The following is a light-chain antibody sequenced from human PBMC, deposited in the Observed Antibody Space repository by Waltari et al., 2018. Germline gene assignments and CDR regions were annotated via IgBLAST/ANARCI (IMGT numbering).Light chain of an antibody. V-gene: IGKV3-15*01. J-gene: IGKJ5*01. CDR3: QQYNRWPPIT. CDR2: DAS. Sequence: EIVMTLTPATLSASPGETATISCRASQSVSTNVAWYQMKPVHAPRLLIYDASTMATSIPAKFRGSGSGTEFTLTISSLQSEDFAVYYCQQYNRWPPITFGHGTRLEIK. CDR1: QSVSTN.